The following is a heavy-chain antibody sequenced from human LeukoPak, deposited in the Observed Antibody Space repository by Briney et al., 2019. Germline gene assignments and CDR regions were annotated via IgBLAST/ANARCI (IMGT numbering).Heavy chain of an antibody. V-gene: IGHV4-38-2*02. D-gene: IGHD1-14*01. CDR2: IYHSGST. Sequence: SETLSLTCIVSGYSISSGYYWGWIRQPPGKGLEWIGSIYHSGSTNYNPSLKGRVTISVDTSKNQFSLKLSSVTAADTAVYYCARDIHVPRIREPYFDIWGEGTLVTVFS. J-gene: IGHJ3*02. CDR1: GYSISSGYY. CDR3: ARDIHVPRIREPYFDI.